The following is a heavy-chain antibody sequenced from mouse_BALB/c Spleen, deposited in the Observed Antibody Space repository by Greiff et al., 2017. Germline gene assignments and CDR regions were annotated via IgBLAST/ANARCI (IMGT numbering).Heavy chain of an antibody. CDR2: INPGSGGT. J-gene: IGHJ3*01. V-gene: IGHV1-54*01. D-gene: IGHD2-12*01. Sequence: QVQLQQSGAELVRPGTSVKVSCKASGYAFTNYLIEWVKQRPGQGLEWIGVINPGSGGTNYNEKFKGKATLTADKSSSTAYMQLSSLTSDDSAVYFCARHIYDGFAYWGQGTLVTVAA. CDR3: ARHIYDGFAY. CDR1: GYAFTNYL.